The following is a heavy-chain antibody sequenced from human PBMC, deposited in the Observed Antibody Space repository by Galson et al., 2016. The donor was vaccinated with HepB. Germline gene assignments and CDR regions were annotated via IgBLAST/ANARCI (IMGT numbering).Heavy chain of an antibody. J-gene: IGHJ4*02. CDR1: GYKFASLW. V-gene: IGHV5-51*01. Sequence: QSGAEVKEPGESLRISCETSGYKFASLWIAWVRQKPGKGLEWMGKIYPGDSDTKYNPAFQGLAIISADKSINTTFLQWSSLRASDTAIYYCARRGTDNGVDFWGQGTPVSVS. D-gene: IGHD2-8*01. CDR2: IYPGDSDT. CDR3: ARRGTDNGVDF.